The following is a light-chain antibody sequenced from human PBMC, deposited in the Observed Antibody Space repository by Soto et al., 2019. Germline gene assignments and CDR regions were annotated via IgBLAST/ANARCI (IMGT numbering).Light chain of an antibody. CDR3: SSYTSSITYV. CDR1: SSDVGGYNF. V-gene: IGLV2-8*01. CDR2: EVT. Sequence: QSVLTQPPSASGSPGQSVTISCTGTSSDVGGYNFVSWYRQYPGKAPQLIIYEVTKRPSGFPDRFSGSKSGNTASLTISGLQAADEADYYCSSYTSSITYVFGTGTKVTVL. J-gene: IGLJ1*01.